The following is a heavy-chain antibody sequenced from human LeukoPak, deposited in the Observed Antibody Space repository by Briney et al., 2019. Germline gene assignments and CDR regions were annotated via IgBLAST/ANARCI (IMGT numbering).Heavy chain of an antibody. CDR3: ARHRNTAMALNWFDP. Sequence: ASVKVSCKASGHTFTSYYMHWVRQAPVQWLEWIAIINPSGGSTSYAQKFQGRVTMTRDTSTSTVYMELSSLRSEDTAVYYCARHRNTAMALNWFDPWGQGTLVTVSS. CDR2: INPSGGST. V-gene: IGHV1-46*01. CDR1: GHTFTSYY. D-gene: IGHD5-18*01. J-gene: IGHJ5*02.